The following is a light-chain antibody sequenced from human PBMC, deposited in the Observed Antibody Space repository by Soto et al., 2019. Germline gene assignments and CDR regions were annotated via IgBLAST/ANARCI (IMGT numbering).Light chain of an antibody. Sequence: QSFLTQPASVSGSPGQSITISCTGTTSDVGGYNYVSWYQHHPDKAPKLMIYEVSNRPSGVSNRFSGSKSGNTASLTISGLQTADEADYYCSSYTSGSTLVFGTGTKVTVL. J-gene: IGLJ1*01. CDR3: SSYTSGSTLV. CDR2: EVS. V-gene: IGLV2-14*01. CDR1: TSDVGGYNY.